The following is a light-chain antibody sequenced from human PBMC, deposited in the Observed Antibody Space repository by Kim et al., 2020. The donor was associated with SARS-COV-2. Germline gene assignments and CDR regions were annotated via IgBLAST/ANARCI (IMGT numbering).Light chain of an antibody. J-gene: IGLJ2*01. CDR3: ASFAASNTLI. CDR1: SSDIGAYDY. V-gene: IGLV2-8*01. CDR2: GVT. Sequence: QSVLAQPPSASGSPGQSVTISCTGSSSDIGAYDYVSWYQQHPGQAPKVIIYGVTQRPSGVPDRFSGSKSGNTASLTVSGLQAEDEAHYYCASFAASNTLIFGGGTQLTVL.